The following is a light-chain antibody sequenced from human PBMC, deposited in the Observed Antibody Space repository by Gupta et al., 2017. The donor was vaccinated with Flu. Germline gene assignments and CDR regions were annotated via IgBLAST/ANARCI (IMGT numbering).Light chain of an antibody. CDR2: LGS. J-gene: IGKJ1*01. CDR3: KQTLQTPRT. CDR1: QVLLQSSKYYG. Sequence: VTPGAPAYISSMTSQVLLQSSKYYGLYWYLPKPGPSPRLLIYLGSKRAAGVPDRFSGSGTGTDFTLKISRAEADDVDIYYCKQTLQTPRTFGQGTKVEIK. V-gene: IGKV2-28*01.